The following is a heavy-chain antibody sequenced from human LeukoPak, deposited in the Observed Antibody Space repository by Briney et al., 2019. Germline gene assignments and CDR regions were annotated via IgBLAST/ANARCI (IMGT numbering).Heavy chain of an antibody. D-gene: IGHD3-3*01. CDR2: INPSGGST. CDR3: ARVDRFWSGPQSSYGMDV. V-gene: IGHV1-46*01. CDR1: GYTFTSYY. Sequence: ASVKVSCKASGYTFTSYYMHWVRQAPGQGLEWMGIINPSGGSTSYAQKFQGRVTMTRDTSTSTVYMELSSLRSEDTAVYYCARVDRFWSGPQSSYGMDVWGQGTTVTVSS. J-gene: IGHJ6*02.